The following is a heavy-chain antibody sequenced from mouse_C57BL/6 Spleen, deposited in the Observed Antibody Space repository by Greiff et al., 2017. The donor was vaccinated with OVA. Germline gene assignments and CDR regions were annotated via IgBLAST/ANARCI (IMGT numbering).Heavy chain of an antibody. J-gene: IGHJ4*01. V-gene: IGHV1-54*01. Sequence: QVHVKQSGAELVRPGTSVKVSCKASGYAFTNYLIEWVKQRPGQGLEWIGVINPGSGGTNYNEKFKGKATLTADKSSSTAYMQLSSLTSEDSAVYFCARPFDYYGSSYAMDYWGQGTSVTVSS. CDR3: ARPFDYYGSSYAMDY. CDR2: INPGSGGT. D-gene: IGHD1-1*01. CDR1: GYAFTNYL.